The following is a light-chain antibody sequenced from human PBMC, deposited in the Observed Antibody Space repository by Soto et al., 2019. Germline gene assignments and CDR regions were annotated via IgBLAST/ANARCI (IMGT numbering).Light chain of an antibody. J-gene: IGKJ2*01. Sequence: VVLTQSPVTLSVSPGERVTLSCRASQTIRDNYLAWYQQKPGQAPRLLIYGASGRATGIPDRFSGSGSGTEFTLTISSLQSGDLAVYYCQQYSSWYTFGQGTKLEIK. CDR1: QTIRDNY. V-gene: IGKV3D-15*01. CDR3: QQYSSWYT. CDR2: GAS.